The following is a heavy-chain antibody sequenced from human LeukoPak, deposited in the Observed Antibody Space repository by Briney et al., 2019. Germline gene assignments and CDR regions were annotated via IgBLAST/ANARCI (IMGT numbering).Heavy chain of an antibody. CDR1: GFTFSIYS. Sequence: PGGSLRLSCAASGFTFSIYSMNWVRQAPGKGLEWVSSISSASGYTYSADSVKGRFTISRDNAKNPLYLQLNSLRAEDTAVYYCARDYSDTGSFDIWGQGTMVTVSS. J-gene: IGHJ3*02. V-gene: IGHV3-21*06. D-gene: IGHD2-21*01. CDR2: ISSASGYT. CDR3: ARDYSDTGSFDI.